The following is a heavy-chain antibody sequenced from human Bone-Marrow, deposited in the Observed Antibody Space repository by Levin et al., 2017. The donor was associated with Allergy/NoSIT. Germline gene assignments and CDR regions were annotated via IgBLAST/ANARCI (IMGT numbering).Heavy chain of an antibody. CDR1: GGSISGYY. J-gene: IGHJ6*03. CDR3: ARAIPSGGNSYYYYYMDV. V-gene: IGHV4-59*01. Sequence: SQTLSLTCTVSGGSISGYYWSWIRQPPEKGLEWIGYIYYSGSTKYNAYLKSRVTISVDTSKNQFSLKLTSLTAADTAVYYCARAIPSGGNSYYYYYMDVWGKGTTVTVSS. D-gene: IGHD4-23*01. CDR2: IYYSGST.